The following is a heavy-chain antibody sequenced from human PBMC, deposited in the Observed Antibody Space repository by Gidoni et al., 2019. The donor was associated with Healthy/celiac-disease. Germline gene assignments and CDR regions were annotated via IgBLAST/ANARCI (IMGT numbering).Heavy chain of an antibody. D-gene: IGHD1-26*01. J-gene: IGHJ3*02. CDR3: AREGGIVGATGAFDI. V-gene: IGHV1-69*01. CDR2: ILPIFGTE. CDR1: GGTFSSYA. Sequence: QVQLVQSGAEVKKTGSSVKVSCKASGGTFSSYAISWVRQAPGQGLEWMGGILPIFGTENYAQKFQGRVTITADESTSTAYMELSSLRSEDTAVYYCAREGGIVGATGAFDIWGQGTMVTVSS.